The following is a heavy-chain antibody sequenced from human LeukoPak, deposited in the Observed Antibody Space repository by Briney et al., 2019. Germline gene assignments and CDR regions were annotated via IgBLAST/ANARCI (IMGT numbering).Heavy chain of an antibody. CDR1: GFTFSNYW. V-gene: IGHV3-7*01. J-gene: IGHJ4*02. Sequence: QTGESLKISCAASGFTFSNYWMSWVRQAPGKGLEWVASIHQHGNEKYFVDSVRGRFTISRDNAKNSLYLQMSSLRAEDTAVYYCATLNGPLFEYWGQGTLVTVSS. D-gene: IGHD2-8*01. CDR3: ATLNGPLFEY. CDR2: IHQHGNEK.